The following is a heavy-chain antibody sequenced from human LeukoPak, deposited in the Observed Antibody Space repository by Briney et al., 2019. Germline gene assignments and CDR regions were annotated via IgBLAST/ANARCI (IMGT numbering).Heavy chain of an antibody. CDR1: GFTFSSYW. V-gene: IGHV3-7*01. CDR2: IKQDGSEK. J-gene: IGHJ4*02. Sequence: GGSLRLSCAASGFTFSSYWMSWVRQAPGKGLEWVANIKQDGSEKYYVDSVKGRFTISRDNAKNSLYLQMNSLGAEDTAVYYCARIRYDYVWGSYRYSYYFDYWGQGTLVTVSS. CDR3: ARIRYDYVWGSYRYSYYFDY. D-gene: IGHD3-16*02.